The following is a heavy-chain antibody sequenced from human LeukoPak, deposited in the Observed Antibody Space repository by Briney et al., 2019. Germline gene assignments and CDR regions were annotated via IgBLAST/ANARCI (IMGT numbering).Heavy chain of an antibody. CDR3: ATTAYYYYVDV. J-gene: IGHJ6*03. CDR1: GGSVSSGGYY. V-gene: IGHV4-31*01. CDR2: IYYTGST. D-gene: IGHD1-26*01. Sequence: SETLSLTCTVSGGSVSSGGYYWSWIRQHPERGLEWIGYIYYTGSTYYNPSLESQLTISLDTSTNQFSLKLGSVTAADTAMYYCATTAYYYYVDVWGKGTTVTVSS.